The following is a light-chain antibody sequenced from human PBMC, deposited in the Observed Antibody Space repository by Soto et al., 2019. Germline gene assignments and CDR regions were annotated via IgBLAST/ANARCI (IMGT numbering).Light chain of an antibody. Sequence: QSALTQPASVSGSPGQSITISCTGTSRDVGGYNYVSWYQQHPGKAPKLMIYDVSNRPSGVSNRFSGSKSGNTASLTISGLQAEDEADYYCSSYTSSNTLGVFGTETKLTVL. CDR3: SSYTSSNTLGV. J-gene: IGLJ1*01. V-gene: IGLV2-14*01. CDR1: SRDVGGYNY. CDR2: DVS.